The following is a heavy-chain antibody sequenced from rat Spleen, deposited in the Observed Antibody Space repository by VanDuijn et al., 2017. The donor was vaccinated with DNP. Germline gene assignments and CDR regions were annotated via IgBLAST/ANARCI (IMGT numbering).Heavy chain of an antibody. V-gene: IGHV5-27*01. CDR3: TTDAAY. Sequence: EVQLVESGGGLVQPGRSLKLSCAASGFTFSNYDMAWVRQAPTKGLEWVASISTSGGSTYYRDTVKGRVSITRDNSKETLYLQWDSLTSEDTATYYCTTDAAYWGRGALVTVSS. J-gene: IGHJ3*01. CDR1: GFTFSNYD. CDR2: ISTSGGST.